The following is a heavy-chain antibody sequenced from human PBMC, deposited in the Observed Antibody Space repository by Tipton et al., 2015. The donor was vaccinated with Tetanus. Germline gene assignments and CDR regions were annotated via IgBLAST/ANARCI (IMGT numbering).Heavy chain of an antibody. Sequence: TLSLTCTVSGGSINSGGYYWSWLRQHPGKGLEWIGYIYYTGNTYYNPSLKSRVTISVDTSNNQFTLRLISVTAADTAVYYCARGWSECSSWSCSPFDSWGQGTLVTVSS. V-gene: IGHV4-31*03. D-gene: IGHD2-2*01. J-gene: IGHJ4*02. CDR2: IYYTGNT. CDR3: ARGWSECSSWSCSPFDS. CDR1: GGSINSGGYY.